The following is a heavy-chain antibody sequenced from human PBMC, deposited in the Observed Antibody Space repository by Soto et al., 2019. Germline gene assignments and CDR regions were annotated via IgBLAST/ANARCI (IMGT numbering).Heavy chain of an antibody. CDR2: ISGSGGST. CDR1: GFTFTNYA. Sequence: EVQLLESGGDLVQPGGSLRLSCAASGFTFTNYAMSWVRQAPGKGLEWVSAISGSGGSTYYADSVKGRFTISRDNSRNTLYLQLNSLRAEDTAVYYCAKVFSSSQTGDYWGQGTLVTVSS. J-gene: IGHJ4*02. V-gene: IGHV3-23*01. D-gene: IGHD6-13*01. CDR3: AKVFSSSQTGDY.